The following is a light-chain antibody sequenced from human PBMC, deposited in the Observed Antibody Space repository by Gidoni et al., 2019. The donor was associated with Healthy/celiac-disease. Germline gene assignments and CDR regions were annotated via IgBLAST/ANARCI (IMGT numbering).Light chain of an antibody. CDR1: QGISSA. J-gene: IGKJ4*01. V-gene: IGKV1-13*02. CDR2: DAS. CDR3: QQFNSYPPLT. Sequence: AIQLTQSPSSLSASVGDRVTIHCRASQGISSALAWYQQKPGKAPKLLIYDASSLESGVPSRFSGSGSGTDFTLTISSLQPEDFATYYCQQFNSYPPLTFGGGTKVEIK.